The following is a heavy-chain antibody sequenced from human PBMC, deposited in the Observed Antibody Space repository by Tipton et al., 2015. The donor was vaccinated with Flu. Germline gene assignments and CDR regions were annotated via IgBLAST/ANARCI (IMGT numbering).Heavy chain of an antibody. J-gene: IGHJ6*02. CDR3: ARVSNYYYGMDV. D-gene: IGHD4-11*01. CDR2: IYYSGST. CDR1: GGSISSYF. V-gene: IGHV4-59*01. Sequence: LRLSCTVSGGSISSYFWSWIRQPPGRGLEWIGNIYYSGSTNYNPSLKSRVTISVDTSKTQFSLKLTSVSAADTAVYYCARVSNYYYGMDVWGQGTTVTVSS.